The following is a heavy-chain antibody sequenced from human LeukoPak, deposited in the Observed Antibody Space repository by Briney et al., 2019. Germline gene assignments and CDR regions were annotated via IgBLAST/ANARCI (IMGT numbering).Heavy chain of an antibody. Sequence: PGGSLRLSCAASGFTFSSYAMSWVRQAPGKGLEWVSAISGSGGSTYYADSVKGRFTISRDNAKNTLYLQMNSLRAEDTAVYYCASNEVVVTASHDAFDIWGQGTMVTVSS. CDR1: GFTFSSYA. J-gene: IGHJ3*02. CDR3: ASNEVVVTASHDAFDI. V-gene: IGHV3-23*01. CDR2: ISGSGGST. D-gene: IGHD3-22*01.